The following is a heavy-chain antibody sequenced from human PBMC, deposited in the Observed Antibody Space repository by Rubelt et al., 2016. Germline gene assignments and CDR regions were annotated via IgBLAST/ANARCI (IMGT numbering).Heavy chain of an antibody. J-gene: IGHJ2*01. CDR1: GYTFTSYG. V-gene: IGHV1-18*01. CDR3: ARDRIRIAARQGWYFDL. D-gene: IGHD6-6*01. Sequence: QVQLVQSGAEVKKPGASVKVSCKASGYTFTSYGISWVRQAPGQGLEWMGWISAYNGKTNYAQKLQGRVTMTTDPSTSTAYMERRSLRSDDTAVYYCARDRIRIAARQGWYFDLWGRGTLVTVSS. CDR2: ISAYNGKT.